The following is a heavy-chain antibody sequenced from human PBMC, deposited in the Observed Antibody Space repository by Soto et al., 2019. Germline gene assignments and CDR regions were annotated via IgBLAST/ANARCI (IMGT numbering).Heavy chain of an antibody. CDR1: GYTFTSYG. CDR2: ISGYNGNT. CDR3: ASGVIAATGYWCDP. V-gene: IGHV1-18*01. Sequence: QVQVVQSGAEVKKPGASVKVSCKASGYTFTSYGISWVRQAPGQGLEWMGWISGYNGNTKYAQKLQGRVTMTTDTXXSTDCMELRSLRSDDTAVYYWASGVIAATGYWCDPWGRGTLVTVSS. D-gene: IGHD6-13*01. J-gene: IGHJ5*02.